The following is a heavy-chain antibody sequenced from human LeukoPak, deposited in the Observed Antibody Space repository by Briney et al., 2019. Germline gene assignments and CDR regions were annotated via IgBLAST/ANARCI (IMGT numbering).Heavy chain of an antibody. D-gene: IGHD1-26*01. J-gene: IGHJ4*02. CDR1: GYTFTGYY. Sequence: ASVKGSCKASGYTFTGYYMHWVRQAPGQGLEWIGWINLNSGGTNYAQKFQGRVTMTRDTSISTAYMELSRLRSDDTAVYYCARASSGSSLEPDYWGQGTLVTVSS. V-gene: IGHV1-2*02. CDR3: ARASSGSSLEPDY. CDR2: INLNSGGT.